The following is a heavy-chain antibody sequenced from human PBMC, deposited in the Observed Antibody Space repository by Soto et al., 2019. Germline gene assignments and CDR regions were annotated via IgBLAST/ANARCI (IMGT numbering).Heavy chain of an antibody. CDR3: ARDSPEYSSSSPNGMDV. CDR2: IYYSGST. CDR1: GGSISSYY. D-gene: IGHD6-6*01. Sequence: SETLSLTCTVSGGSISSYYWSWIRQPPGKGLEWIGYIYYSGSTNYNPSLKSRVTISVDTSKNQFSLKLSSVTAADTAVYYCARDSPEYSSSSPNGMDVWGQGTTVTVSS. J-gene: IGHJ6*02. V-gene: IGHV4-59*01.